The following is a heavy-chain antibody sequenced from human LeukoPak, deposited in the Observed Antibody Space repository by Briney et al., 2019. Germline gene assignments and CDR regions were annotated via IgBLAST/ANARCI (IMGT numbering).Heavy chain of an antibody. CDR1: GGSISSSSYY. CDR3: ARLPYSSSYYYYYYIDV. J-gene: IGHJ6*03. D-gene: IGHD6-13*01. CDR2: IYYSGST. Sequence: SETLSLTCTVSGGSISSSSYYWGWIRQPPGKGLEWMGSIYYSGSTYYNPSLKSRVTISVDTSKNQFSLKLSSVTATDTAVYYCARLPYSSSYYYYYYIDVWGKGTTVTISS. V-gene: IGHV4-39*01.